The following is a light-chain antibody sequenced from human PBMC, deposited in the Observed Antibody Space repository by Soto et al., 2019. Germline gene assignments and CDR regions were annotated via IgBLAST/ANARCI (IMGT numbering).Light chain of an antibody. CDR3: QQLDSMPIT. J-gene: IGKJ5*01. Sequence: DIQMTQSPSTLSASVGDRVTNTCRASQSISSWLAWYQQKPGKAPKLLIYKASSLESGVPSRFSGSGSGTEFTLTISSLQPEDSATYYCQQLDSMPITFGQGTRLEI. V-gene: IGKV1-5*03. CDR2: KAS. CDR1: QSISSW.